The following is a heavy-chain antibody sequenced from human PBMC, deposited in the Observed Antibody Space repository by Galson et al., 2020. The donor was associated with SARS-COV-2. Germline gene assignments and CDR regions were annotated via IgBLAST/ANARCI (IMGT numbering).Heavy chain of an antibody. CDR2: IYYSGST. Sequence: PSETLSLTCTVSGGSISSGGYYWGWIRQQPGKGLEWIGYIYYSGSTYYNPSLKSRVTISVDTSKNQFSLKLTSVTAADTAVYYCARNFYQSDVFDNWGQGTMVTVSS. CDR1: GGSISSGGYY. D-gene: IGHD2-2*01. J-gene: IGHJ3*02. CDR3: ARNFYQSDVFDN. V-gene: IGHV4-31*03.